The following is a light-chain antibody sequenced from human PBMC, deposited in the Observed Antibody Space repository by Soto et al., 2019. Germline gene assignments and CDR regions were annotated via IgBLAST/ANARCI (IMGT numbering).Light chain of an antibody. CDR3: CSCAGSRTPLI. V-gene: IGLV2-23*02. CDR2: EVS. Sequence: QSALTQAASVSGSPGQSITISCTGTSSDVGSYNLVSWYQQHPGKAPILMIYEVSKRPSGLSNRFSGSKSGNTASLTISGLQAEDEADYYCCSCAGSRTPLIFGTGTKLTVL. CDR1: SSDVGSYNL. J-gene: IGLJ1*01.